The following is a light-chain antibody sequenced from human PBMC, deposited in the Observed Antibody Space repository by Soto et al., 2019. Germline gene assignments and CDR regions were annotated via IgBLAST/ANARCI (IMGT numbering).Light chain of an antibody. CDR2: DAS. CDR1: ESVSRN. Sequence: EVVLTQSPDTLSVSPGERAALSCLASESVSRNLAWYQQKPGQAPRLLIYDASTRATGIPDRFSGGGSGTEFTLTISSLQSEDFVVYYCQQYNSWPPITFGQGTRLEI. J-gene: IGKJ5*01. CDR3: QQYNSWPPIT. V-gene: IGKV3-15*01.